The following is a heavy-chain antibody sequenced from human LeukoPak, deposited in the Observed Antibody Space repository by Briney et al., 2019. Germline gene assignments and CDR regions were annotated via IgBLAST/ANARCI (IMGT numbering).Heavy chain of an antibody. CDR3: VRGDSRDF. V-gene: IGHV3-53*01. CDR1: GFTVSSNY. D-gene: IGHD3-10*01. J-gene: IGHJ4*02. CDR2: IYSGGST. Sequence: GGSLRLSCAASGFTVSSNYMSWVRQAPGKGLEWVSVIYSGGSTYYADSVKGRFTISRDNSKNTLYLQMNSLRGDDTALYYCVRGDSRDFWGQGTLVTVSS.